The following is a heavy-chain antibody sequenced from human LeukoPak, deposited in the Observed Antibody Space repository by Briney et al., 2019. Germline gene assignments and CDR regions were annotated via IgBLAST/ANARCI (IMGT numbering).Heavy chain of an antibody. CDR1: GGSFSGYY. J-gene: IGHJ4*02. D-gene: IGHD1-26*01. CDR2: INHSGST. Sequence: SETLSLTCAVYGGSFSGYYWSWIRQPPGKGLEWIGEINHSGSTNYNPSLKSRVTISVDTSKNQFSLKLSSVTAADTAVYYCARLKWELLDYWGQGTLVTASS. V-gene: IGHV4-34*01. CDR3: ARLKWELLDY.